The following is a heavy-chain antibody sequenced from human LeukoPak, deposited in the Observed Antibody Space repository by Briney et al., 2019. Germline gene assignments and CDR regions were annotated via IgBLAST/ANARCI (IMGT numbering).Heavy chain of an antibody. CDR3: ARSRTSIAIDAFDI. J-gene: IGHJ3*02. Sequence: GASVKVSCKASGYTFTGYYMHWVRQAPGQGLEWMGWINPNSGGTNYAQKFQGRVTMTRDTSISTAYMELSRLRSDDTAVYYCARSRTSIAIDAFDIWGQGTMVTVSS. D-gene: IGHD6-6*01. CDR1: GYTFTGYY. CDR2: INPNSGGT. V-gene: IGHV1-2*02.